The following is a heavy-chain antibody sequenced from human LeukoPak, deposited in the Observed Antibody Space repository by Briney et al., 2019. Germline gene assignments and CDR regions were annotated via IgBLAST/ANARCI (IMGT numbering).Heavy chain of an antibody. CDR2: TYFRSQRYS. J-gene: IGHJ4*02. CDR3: ARYTYTFYLDY. CDR1: GDSVSSTSAA. D-gene: IGHD2/OR15-2a*01. V-gene: IGHV6-1*01. Sequence: SQTLSLTCAISGDSVSSTSAAWNWIGQSPSRGLEWLGRTYFRSQRYSDYAVSVRGRISINADTSKNQFSLQLNSVTPEDTAIYFCARYTYTFYLDYWGQGTVVTVSS.